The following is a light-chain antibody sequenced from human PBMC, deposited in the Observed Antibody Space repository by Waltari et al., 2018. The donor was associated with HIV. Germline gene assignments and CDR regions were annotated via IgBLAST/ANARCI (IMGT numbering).Light chain of an antibody. Sequence: SFELTQSPSVSVSPGQSATITCSGEDLGTKYTSWYKQKSGQSPLLVHYQVSRRPPRIPGRFSGSNSGNTATLTISGTQPLDEADYYCQTWDSNTVLFGTGTKVTVL. CDR2: QVS. CDR3: QTWDSNTVL. J-gene: IGLJ1*01. V-gene: IGLV3-1*01. CDR1: DLGTKY.